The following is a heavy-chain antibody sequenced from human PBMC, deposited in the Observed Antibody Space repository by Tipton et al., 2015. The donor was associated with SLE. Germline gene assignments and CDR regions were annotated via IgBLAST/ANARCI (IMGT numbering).Heavy chain of an antibody. CDR1: GFSFDEYA. D-gene: IGHD1-26*01. CDR2: ISWNSGSI. J-gene: IGHJ4*02. Sequence: SLRLSCAASGFSFDEYAMHWVRQAPGKGLEWVSGISWNSGSIVYADSVRGRFTISRDNAKKSLHLQMNSLRGDDTAMYFCAKDGRRYYAYWQYFDYWGQGILVTVSS. V-gene: IGHV3-9*01. CDR3: AKDGRRYYAYWQYFDY.